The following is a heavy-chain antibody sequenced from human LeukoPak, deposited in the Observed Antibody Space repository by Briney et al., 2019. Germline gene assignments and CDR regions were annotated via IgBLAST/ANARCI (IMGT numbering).Heavy chain of an antibody. CDR1: GFTFSSYE. CDR3: ARVARDGYNTPGFDY. J-gene: IGHJ4*02. CDR2: ISSSGSKI. V-gene: IGHV3-48*03. Sequence: GGSLRLSCAASGFTFSSYEMNWVRQAPGKGLEWVSHISSSGSKIYYADSVKGRFTISRDNVKNSLYLHINSLRAEDTAVYYCARVARDGYNTPGFDYWGQGTLVTVSS. D-gene: IGHD5-24*01.